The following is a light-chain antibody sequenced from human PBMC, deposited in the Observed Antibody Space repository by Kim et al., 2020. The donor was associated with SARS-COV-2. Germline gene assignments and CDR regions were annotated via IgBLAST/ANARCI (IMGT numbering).Light chain of an antibody. V-gene: IGLV2-14*03. J-gene: IGLJ3*02. CDR2: DVT. Sequence: QSALTQPASVSGSPGQSIAISCTGGSSDVGGNNLVSWYQQRPGKAPKVMIYDVTNRPSGVSNRFSGSKSGNTASLTISGLQAEDEADYYCSSFTGSSTWVFGGGTKLTVL. CDR3: SSFTGSSTWV. CDR1: SSDVGGNNL.